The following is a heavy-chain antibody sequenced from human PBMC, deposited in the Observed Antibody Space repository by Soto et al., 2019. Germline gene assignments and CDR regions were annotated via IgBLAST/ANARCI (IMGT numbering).Heavy chain of an antibody. V-gene: IGHV1-2*02. D-gene: IGHD4-17*01. CDR1: GFTFTSSA. CDR3: ARCHRGLRCHLDY. J-gene: IGHJ4*02. CDR2: INPNSGGT. Sequence: ASVKVSCKASGFTFTSSAVHWVRQAPGQGLEWMGWINPNSGGTNYAQKFRGRVTMTRDTSVNSAYLHLSSLTSDDTAVYFCARCHRGLRCHLDYWGQGTLVTVSS.